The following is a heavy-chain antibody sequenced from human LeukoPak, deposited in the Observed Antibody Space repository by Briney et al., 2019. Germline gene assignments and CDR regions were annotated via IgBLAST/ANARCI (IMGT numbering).Heavy chain of an antibody. J-gene: IGHJ6*02. V-gene: IGHV2-5*01. CDR3: AHSRARIGGYYGMDV. CDR1: GFSLSTSGVG. D-gene: IGHD3-16*01. Sequence: SGPTLVNPTQPLTLPYTFFGFSLSTSGVGGGWIRQPPVKALEWLPLIYWNEDKRYSPSLTSRLTITKHTSKHQVVLIITNMDPVDTATYYCAHSRARIGGYYGMDVGGEGTTVTVP. CDR2: IYWNEDK.